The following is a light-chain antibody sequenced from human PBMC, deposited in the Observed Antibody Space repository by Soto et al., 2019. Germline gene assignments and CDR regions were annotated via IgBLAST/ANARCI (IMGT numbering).Light chain of an antibody. Sequence: DVVMTQTPLSLSVAPGQPASISCKSSQSLLHITGETFLFWYLQKPGQSPQLLIYEVSTRVSGVPDRFSGSGSGTDFTLTISSLQAEDVAVYYCQQYYSTPWTFGQGTKVEIK. J-gene: IGKJ1*01. CDR2: EVS. CDR3: QQYYSTPWT. V-gene: IGKV2-29*01. CDR1: QSLLHITGETF.